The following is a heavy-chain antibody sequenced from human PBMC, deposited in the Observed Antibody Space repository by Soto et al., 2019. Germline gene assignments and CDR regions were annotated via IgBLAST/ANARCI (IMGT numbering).Heavy chain of an antibody. CDR3: ARSNRGNIAAADDYYYGMDV. V-gene: IGHV1-69*13. D-gene: IGHD6-13*01. CDR1: GGTFSSYA. CDR2: IIPIFGTA. J-gene: IGHJ6*02. Sequence: ASVKVSCKASGGTFSSYAISWVRQAPGQGLEWMGGIIPIFGTANYAQKFQGRVTITADESTSTAYMELSSLRSEDTAVYYCARSNRGNIAAADDYYYGMDVWGQGTTVTVSS.